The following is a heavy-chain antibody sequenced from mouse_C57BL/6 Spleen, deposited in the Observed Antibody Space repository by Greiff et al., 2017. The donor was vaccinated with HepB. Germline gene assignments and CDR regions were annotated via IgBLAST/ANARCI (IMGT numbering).Heavy chain of an antibody. CDR2: ISSGSSTI. CDR3: ARRSNYEGFAY. Sequence: DVQLVESGGGLVKPGGSLKLSCAASGFTFSDYGMHWVRQAPEKGLEWVAYISSGSSTIYYADTVKGRFTISRDNAKNTLFLQMTSLRSEDTAMYYCARRSNYEGFAYWGQGTLVTVSA. CDR1: GFTFSDYG. V-gene: IGHV5-17*01. D-gene: IGHD2-5*01. J-gene: IGHJ3*01.